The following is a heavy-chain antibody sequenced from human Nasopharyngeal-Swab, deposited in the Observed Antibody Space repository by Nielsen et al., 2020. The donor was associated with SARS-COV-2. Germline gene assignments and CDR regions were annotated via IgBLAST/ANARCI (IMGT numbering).Heavy chain of an antibody. CDR1: GYTFTSYY. D-gene: IGHD1-7*01. J-gene: IGHJ6*02. CDR2: INPTDGST. CDR3: ARVLPFRITGTSGMDV. Sequence: ASVKVSCKASGYTFTSYYLHWVRQAPGQGLEWMGIINPTDGSTSYAQKFEGRVTMTRVTSTSTVYMELNSRRSEDTAVYYCARVLPFRITGTSGMDVWGQGTTVTVSS. V-gene: IGHV1-46*01.